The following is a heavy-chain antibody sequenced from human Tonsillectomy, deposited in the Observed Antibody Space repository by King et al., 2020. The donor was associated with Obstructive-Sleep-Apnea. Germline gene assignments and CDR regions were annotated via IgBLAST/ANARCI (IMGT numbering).Heavy chain of an antibody. CDR3: ARLVGRYCSGGSCYKGGYFQH. D-gene: IGHD2-15*01. J-gene: IGHJ1*01. V-gene: IGHV4-34*01. CDR2: INHSGST. CDR1: GGSFSGYY. Sequence: VQLQQWGAGLLKPSETLSLTCAVYGGSFSGYYWSWIRQPPGKGLEWIGEINHSGSTNYNPSLKSRVTISVDTSKNQFSLKLSSVTAADTAVYYCARLVGRYCSGGSCYKGGYFQHWGQGTLVTVSS.